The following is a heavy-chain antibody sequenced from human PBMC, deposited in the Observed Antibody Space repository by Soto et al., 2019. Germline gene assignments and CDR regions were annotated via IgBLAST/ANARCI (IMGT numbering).Heavy chain of an antibody. V-gene: IGHV3-21*01. D-gene: IGHD5-12*01. CDR2: ISSSSSYI. CDR3: ARDRIVATGYYGMDV. J-gene: IGHJ6*02. Sequence: GGSLRLSCAASGFTFSSYSMNWVRQAPGKGLEWVSSISSSSSYIYYADSVKGRFTISRDNAKNSLYLQMNSLRAEDTAVYYCARDRIVATGYYGMDVWGQGTTVTVSS. CDR1: GFTFSSYS.